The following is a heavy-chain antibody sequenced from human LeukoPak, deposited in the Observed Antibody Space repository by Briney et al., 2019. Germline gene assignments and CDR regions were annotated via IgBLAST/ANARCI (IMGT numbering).Heavy chain of an antibody. Sequence: GGSLRLSCAASGFTFSSYGMHWVRQAPGKGLEWVAVISYDGSNKYYADSVKGRFTISRDNSKNTLYLQMNSLRAEDTAVYYCAKGLRRPEGYWGQGTLVTVSS. V-gene: IGHV3-30*18. CDR2: ISYDGSNK. J-gene: IGHJ4*02. CDR3: AKGLRRPEGY. CDR1: GFTFSSYG. D-gene: IGHD6-6*01.